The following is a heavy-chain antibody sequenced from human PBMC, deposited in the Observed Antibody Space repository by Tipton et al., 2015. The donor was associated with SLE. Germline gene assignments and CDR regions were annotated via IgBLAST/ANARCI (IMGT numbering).Heavy chain of an antibody. CDR1: GGSISSYY. J-gene: IGHJ3*02. CDR2: IYYSGST. V-gene: IGHV4-59*12. CDR3: ARSGDDYVWGSRMPFDI. D-gene: IGHD3-16*01. Sequence: TLSLTCTVSGGSISSYYWSWIRQPPGKGLEWIGYIYYSGSTNYNPSLKSRVTISVDTSKNQFSRKLSSVTAADTAVYYCARSGDDYVWGSRMPFDIWGQGTMVTVS.